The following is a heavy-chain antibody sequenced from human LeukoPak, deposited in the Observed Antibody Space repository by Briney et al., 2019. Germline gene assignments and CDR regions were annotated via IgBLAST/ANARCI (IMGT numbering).Heavy chain of an antibody. CDR1: GFIFSDYY. V-gene: IGHV3-33*08. J-gene: IGHJ4*02. CDR2: IWYDGSNK. CDR3: ARAKHFDY. Sequence: LRLSCAASGFIFSDYYMSWIRQAPGKGLEWVAVIWYDGSNKYYADSVKGRFTISRDNSKNTLYLQMNSLRAEDTAVYYCARAKHFDYWGQGTLVTVSS.